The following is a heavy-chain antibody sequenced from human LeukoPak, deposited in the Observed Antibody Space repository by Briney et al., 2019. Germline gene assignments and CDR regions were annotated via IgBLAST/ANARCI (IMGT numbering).Heavy chain of an antibody. D-gene: IGHD3-22*01. J-gene: IGHJ4*02. CDR1: GYTFTGYY. CDR2: INPNSGGT. Sequence: ASVKVSCKASGYTFTGYYMHWVRQAPGQGLEWMGWINPNSGGTNYAQKFQGRVTMTRDTSISTAYMELSRLRSEDTAVYYCARDGVVITKAPDYWGQGTLVTVSS. CDR3: ARDGVVITKAPDY. V-gene: IGHV1-2*02.